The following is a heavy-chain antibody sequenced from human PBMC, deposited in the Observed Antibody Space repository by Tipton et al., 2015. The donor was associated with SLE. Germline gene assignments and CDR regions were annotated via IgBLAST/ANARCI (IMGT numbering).Heavy chain of an antibody. J-gene: IGHJ6*02. V-gene: IGHV4-59*01. Sequence: GLVKPSETLSLTCTVSGGSISSYFWTWIRQPPGKGLEWIGHIFYTGSTRYNPSLKSRVTISVDTSKSQIFLKMSSVTAADTAVYYCARDSLNWGSYYHGMDVWDQGP. CDR3: ARDSLNWGSYYHGMDV. CDR1: GGSISSYF. D-gene: IGHD3-16*01. CDR2: IFYTGST.